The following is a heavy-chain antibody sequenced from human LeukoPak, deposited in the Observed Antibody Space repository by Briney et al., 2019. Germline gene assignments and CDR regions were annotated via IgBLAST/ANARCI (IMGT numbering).Heavy chain of an antibody. CDR3: ARMYYYDSSGYFDY. CDR2: IYSGGST. CDR1: GFTVSSNY. V-gene: IGHV3-53*04. J-gene: IGHJ4*02. Sequence: GGSLRLSCAASGFTVSSNYMSWVRQAPGKGLEWVSVIYSGGSTYYADSVKGRFTISRHNSKNTLYLQMNSLRAEDTAVYYCARMYYYDSSGYFDYWGQGTLVTVS. D-gene: IGHD3-22*01.